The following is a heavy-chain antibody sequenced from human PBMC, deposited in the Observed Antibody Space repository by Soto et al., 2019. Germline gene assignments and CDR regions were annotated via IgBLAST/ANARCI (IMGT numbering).Heavy chain of an antibody. CDR2: IYHSGST. V-gene: IGHV4-30-2*01. D-gene: IGHD3-10*01. J-gene: IGHJ3*02. CDR3: ARDVHKAPPYGSGQGDAFDI. Sequence: SETLYLTCAVSGGSISSGCYSWSWIRQPPGKGLEWIGYIYHSGSTYYNPSLKSRVTISVDRSKNQFSLKLSSVTAADTAVYYCARDVHKAPPYGSGQGDAFDIWGQGTMVTVSS. CDR1: GGSISSGCYS.